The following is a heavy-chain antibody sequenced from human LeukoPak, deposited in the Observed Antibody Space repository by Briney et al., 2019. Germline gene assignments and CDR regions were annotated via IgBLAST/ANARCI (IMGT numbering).Heavy chain of an antibody. Sequence: SQTLSLTCAISGDSVSSNSAAWSWIRQSPSRGLEWLGRTYYRSKWYNDYAVSVRGRITINPDTSKNQFSLHLDSVTPEDTAVYSCARGSHDSTWYWGQGTLVTVSS. CDR2: TYYRSKWYN. V-gene: IGHV6-1*01. J-gene: IGHJ4*02. CDR1: GDSVSSNSAA. D-gene: IGHD3-22*01. CDR3: ARGSHDSTWY.